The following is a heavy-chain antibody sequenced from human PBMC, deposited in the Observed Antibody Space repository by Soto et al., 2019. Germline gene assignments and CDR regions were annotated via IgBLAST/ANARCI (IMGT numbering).Heavy chain of an antibody. J-gene: IGHJ4*02. CDR2: ISNDENNK. D-gene: IGHD3-22*01. V-gene: IGHV3-30*18. CDR3: AKGSSGYYYPHLDS. Sequence: QVQLVESGGGVVQPGRSLRLSCAASGFTFSSYGMHWVRQAPGKGLEWVAVISNDENNKYYADPVKGRFTISRDNYKNTLYLQMNSLIAEDTAVYYCAKGSSGYYYPHLDSWGQGTLVTVSS. CDR1: GFTFSSYG.